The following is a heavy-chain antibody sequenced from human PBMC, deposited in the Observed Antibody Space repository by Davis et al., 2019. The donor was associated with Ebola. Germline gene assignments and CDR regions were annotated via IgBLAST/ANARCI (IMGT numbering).Heavy chain of an antibody. V-gene: IGHV4-34*01. D-gene: IGHD3-3*01. CDR3: ARLNYDFWSGYYSGNWFDP. J-gene: IGHJ5*02. CDR1: GGSFSGYY. CDR2: ITHSGST. Sequence: SQTLSLTCAVYGGSFSGYYWSWTRQPPGKGLEWIGEITHSGSTNYNPSLKSRVTISVDTSKNQFSLKLSSVTAADTAVYYCARLNYDFWSGYYSGNWFDPWGQGTLVTVSS.